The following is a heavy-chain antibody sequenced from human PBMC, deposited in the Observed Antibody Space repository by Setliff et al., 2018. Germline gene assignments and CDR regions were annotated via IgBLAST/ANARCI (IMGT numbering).Heavy chain of an antibody. CDR3: ARVVPAAMYFDY. D-gene: IGHD2-2*01. J-gene: IGHJ4*02. CDR1: GGSISSSNW. Sequence: SETLSLTCAVSGGSISSSNWWSWVRQLPGKGLEWIGEINHSGSTNYNPSLKSRVTISVDTSKNQFSLKLSSVTAADTAVYYCARVVPAAMYFDYWGQGTLVTVSS. V-gene: IGHV4-4*02. CDR2: INHSGST.